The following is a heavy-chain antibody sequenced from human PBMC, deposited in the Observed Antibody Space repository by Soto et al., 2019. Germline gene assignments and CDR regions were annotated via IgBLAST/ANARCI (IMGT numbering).Heavy chain of an antibody. Sequence: GGSLRLSCPTSGFGWVSWVRQAPGKGLELVGNINPDGSAAYYVDSVKGRFTISRDNAKQSMYLQMNSLRDEDTAVYYCARAYDWGQGTLVTVSS. CDR3: ARAYD. CDR1: GFGW. V-gene: IGHV3-7*01. J-gene: IGHJ4*02. CDR2: INPDGSAA.